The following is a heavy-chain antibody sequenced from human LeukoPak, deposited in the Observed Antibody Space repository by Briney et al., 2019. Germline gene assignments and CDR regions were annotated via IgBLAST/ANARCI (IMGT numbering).Heavy chain of an antibody. CDR1: GFTFSNFP. V-gene: IGHV3-30*04. Sequence: QPGGSLRLSCAASGFTFSNFPMHWVRQAPGKGLEWVAVVSHDGSNKYYADSVKGRFTISRDNSKNTLYLQVSSLRPDDTAVYYCARDLLAGTGGDYWGQGALVTVSS. CDR3: ARDLLAGTGGDY. D-gene: IGHD1/OR15-1a*01. CDR2: VSHDGSNK. J-gene: IGHJ4*02.